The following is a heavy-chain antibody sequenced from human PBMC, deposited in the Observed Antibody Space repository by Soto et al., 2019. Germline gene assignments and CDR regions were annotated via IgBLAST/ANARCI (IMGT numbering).Heavy chain of an antibody. CDR1: GGSISSSNW. J-gene: IGHJ5*02. D-gene: IGHD2-21*02. Sequence: SETLSLTCAVSGGSISSSNWWSWVRQPPGKGLEWIGEIYYTGSTNYNPSLKSRVTISVDKSKNQFSLKLTSVTAADMAVYYCARHPSDFWFDPWGQGTLVTVSS. V-gene: IGHV4-4*02. CDR3: ARHPSDFWFDP. CDR2: IYYTGST.